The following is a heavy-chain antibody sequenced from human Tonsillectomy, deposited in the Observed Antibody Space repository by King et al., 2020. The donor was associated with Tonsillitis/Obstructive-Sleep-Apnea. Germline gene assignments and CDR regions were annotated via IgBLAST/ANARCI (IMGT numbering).Heavy chain of an antibody. D-gene: IGHD3-3*01. V-gene: IGHV3-23*04. Sequence: VQLVESGGGLVQPGGSLRLSCAASGFTFSSYAMSWVRQAPGKGLEWVSAISGSGGSTYYADSVKGRFTISRDNSKNTLYMQMNSLRAEDTAVYYCAKAPHYDLWSGYPSYYCDYWGQGTLVTVSS. CDR1: GFTFSSYA. CDR3: AKAPHYDLWSGYPSYYCDY. CDR2: ISGSGGST. J-gene: IGHJ4*02.